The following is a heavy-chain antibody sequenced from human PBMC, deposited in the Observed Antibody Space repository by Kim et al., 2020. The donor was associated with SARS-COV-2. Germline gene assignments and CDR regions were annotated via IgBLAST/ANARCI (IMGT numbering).Heavy chain of an antibody. Sequence: ASVKVSCRASEYTFTAYYMHWVRQAPGKGLEWMGQINPKNGGTAYAQKFQGSVTMTRDTSISTAFMELNSLTTDDTAVYYCARGAASGRSDYWGQGTLVTVSS. D-gene: IGHD6-13*01. V-gene: IGHV1-2*06. CDR3: ARGAASGRSDY. CDR1: EYTFTAYY. J-gene: IGHJ4*02. CDR2: INPKNGGT.